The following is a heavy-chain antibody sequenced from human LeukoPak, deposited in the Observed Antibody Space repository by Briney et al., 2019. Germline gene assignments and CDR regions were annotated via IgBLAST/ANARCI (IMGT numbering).Heavy chain of an antibody. J-gene: IGHJ3*02. CDR3: ARHLSITMLAFDI. CDR2: IIHGAGA. V-gene: IGHV4-34*10. CDR1: GEFFSDYS. D-gene: IGHD3-10*01. Sequence: SETLSLTCTVYGEFFSDYSWSWIRQPPGKGLEWLGEIIHGAGANYNLSLESRLTMSVDTSKTHLYLTLNSVTAADTAVYYCARHLSITMLAFDIWGQGTVVTVSS.